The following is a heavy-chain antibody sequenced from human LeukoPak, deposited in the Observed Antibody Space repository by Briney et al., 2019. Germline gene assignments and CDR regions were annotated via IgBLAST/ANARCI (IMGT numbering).Heavy chain of an antibody. V-gene: IGHV1-2*06. J-gene: IGHJ4*02. CDR2: INPNSGRT. CDR1: GYTFTGYY. CDR3: ARDLMAEEDIVVVVAATGFDY. D-gene: IGHD2-15*01. Sequence: ASVKVSCKASGYTFTGYYMHWVRQAPGQGLEWMGRINPNSGRTNYAQKFQGRVTMTRDTSISTAYMELSRLRSDDTAVYYCARDLMAEEDIVVVVAATGFDYWGQGTLVTVSS.